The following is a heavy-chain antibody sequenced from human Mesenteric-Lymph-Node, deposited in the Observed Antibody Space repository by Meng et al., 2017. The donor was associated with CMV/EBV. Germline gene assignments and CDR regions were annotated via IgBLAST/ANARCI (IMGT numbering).Heavy chain of an antibody. V-gene: IGHV3-48*04. Sequence: GESLKISCTASGFTFSSYWMSWVRQAPGKGLEWVSYISSSGSTIYYADSVKGRFTISRDNAKNSLYLQMNSLRAEDTAVYYCARGTDYYVVTPGFDYWGQGTLVTVSS. J-gene: IGHJ4*02. D-gene: IGHD3-16*01. CDR2: ISSSGSTI. CDR3: ARGTDYYVVTPGFDY. CDR1: GFTFSSYW.